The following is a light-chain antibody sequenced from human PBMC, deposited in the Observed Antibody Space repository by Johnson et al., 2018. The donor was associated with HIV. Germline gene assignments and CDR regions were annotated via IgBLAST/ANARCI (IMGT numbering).Light chain of an antibody. CDR2: DNN. J-gene: IGLJ1*01. CDR3: GRWDSSLSAYV. CDR1: SSNIGNNY. Sequence: QSVLSQPPSVSAAPGQKVTISCSGSSSNIGNNYVSWYQQLPGTAPKLLIYDNNKRPSGIPDRFSGSKSGTSATLGITGLQTGDEADYYCGRWDSSLSAYVFGTGTKVTGL. V-gene: IGLV1-51*01.